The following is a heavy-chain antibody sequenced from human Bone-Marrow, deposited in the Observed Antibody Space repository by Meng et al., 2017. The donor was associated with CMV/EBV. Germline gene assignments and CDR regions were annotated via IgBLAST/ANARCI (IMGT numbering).Heavy chain of an antibody. CDR3: ASTSGYSSGWYDVYYYYGMDV. Sequence: GGSLRLSCAASGFTFSSYWMSWVRQAPGKGLEWVSYISSSGSTIYYADSVKGRFTISRDNAKNSLYLQMNSLRAEDTAVYYCASTSGYSSGWYDVYYYYGMDVWGQGTTVTVSS. CDR2: ISSSGSTI. J-gene: IGHJ6*02. CDR1: GFTFSSYW. V-gene: IGHV3-48*04. D-gene: IGHD6-19*01.